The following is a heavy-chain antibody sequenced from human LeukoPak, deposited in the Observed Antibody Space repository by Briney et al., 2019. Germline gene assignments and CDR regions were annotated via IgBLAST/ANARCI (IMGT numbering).Heavy chain of an antibody. D-gene: IGHD6-19*01. CDR2: VSGSGGGT. Sequence: GGSLRLSCAASGFTFSSYAMSWVRQAPGKGLEWVSAVSGSGGGTYYADSVKGRFTISRDNSKNTLYLQMNSLRAEDTAVYYCAKANSSGWYGFDSWGQGTLVTVSS. CDR1: GFTFSSYA. V-gene: IGHV3-23*01. CDR3: AKANSSGWYGFDS. J-gene: IGHJ4*02.